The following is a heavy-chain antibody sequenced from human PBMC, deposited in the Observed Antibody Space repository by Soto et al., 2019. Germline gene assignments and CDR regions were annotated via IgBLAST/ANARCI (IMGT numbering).Heavy chain of an antibody. CDR3: ARRQGLWFGAGWFDP. Sequence: PSETLSLTCTVSGGSISSSSYYWGWIRQPPGKGLEWIGSIYYSGSTYYNPSLKSRVTISVDTSKNQFSLKLSSVTAADTAVYYCARRQGLWFGAGWFDPWGQGTLVTVSS. CDR1: GGSISSSSYY. V-gene: IGHV4-39*01. D-gene: IGHD3-10*01. J-gene: IGHJ5*02. CDR2: IYYSGST.